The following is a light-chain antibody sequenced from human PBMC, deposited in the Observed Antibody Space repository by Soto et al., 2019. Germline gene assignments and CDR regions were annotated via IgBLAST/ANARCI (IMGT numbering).Light chain of an antibody. CDR3: SSYAGSNNVV. Sequence: QSVLTQPPSASGSPGQSVTISCTGTSSDVGDYNYVSWYQQHPGKAPKLMIYEVNKRPSGVPDRFSGSKSGNTASLTVSGLQAEDEAVYYCSSYAGSNNVVFGGGTRVTV. CDR1: SSDVGDYNY. V-gene: IGLV2-8*01. CDR2: EVN. J-gene: IGLJ2*01.